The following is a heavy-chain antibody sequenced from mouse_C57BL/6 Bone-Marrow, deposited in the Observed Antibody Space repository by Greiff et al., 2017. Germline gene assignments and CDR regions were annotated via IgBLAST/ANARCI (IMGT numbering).Heavy chain of an antibody. D-gene: IGHD1-1*01. CDR1: YTFSRRVH. J-gene: IGHJ1*03. CDR3: SEDSAVYYCAFYYGSSYRYFDV. CDR2: GPGLEWIG. Sequence: QVQLKQSGPELARPWASVTISCQAFYTFSRRVHFAIRDTNYWMQWVKQRPGPGLEWIGAIYPGNGDTSYYQKFKGKATLTADKSSSTAYMTFSSLTSEDSAVYYCAFYYGSSYRYFDVWGTGTTVTVAS. V-gene: IGHV1-87*01.